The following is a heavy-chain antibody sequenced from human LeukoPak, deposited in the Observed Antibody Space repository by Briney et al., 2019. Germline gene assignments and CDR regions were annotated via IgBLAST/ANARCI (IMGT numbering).Heavy chain of an antibody. CDR2: INHSGST. D-gene: IGHD1-26*01. CDR3: ARGIVGATTNWFDP. V-gene: IGHV4-34*01. Sequence: GSLRLSCAASGFTFSSYWMHWVRQAPGKGLEWIGEINHSGSTNYNPSLKSRVTISVDTSKNQFSLKLSSVTAADTAVYYCARGIVGATTNWFDPWGQGTLVTVSS. J-gene: IGHJ5*02. CDR1: GFTFSSYW.